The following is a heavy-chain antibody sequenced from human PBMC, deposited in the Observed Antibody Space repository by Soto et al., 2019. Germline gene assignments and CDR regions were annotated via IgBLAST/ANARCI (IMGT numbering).Heavy chain of an antibody. Sequence: PGGSLRLSCAAAGFNFSSYDMSWVRQAPGKGLEWVSGISARGDRTYYADSVKGRFTISRDNSKNTLYLQMNSLRVEDTAVYYCAKRGCSTTCRGFDYWGLGTLVTVSS. D-gene: IGHD2-2*01. V-gene: IGHV3-23*01. J-gene: IGHJ4*02. CDR2: ISARGDRT. CDR3: AKRGCSTTCRGFDY. CDR1: GFNFSSYD.